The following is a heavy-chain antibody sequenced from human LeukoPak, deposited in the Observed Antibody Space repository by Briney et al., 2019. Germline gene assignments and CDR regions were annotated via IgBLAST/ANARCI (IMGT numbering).Heavy chain of an antibody. Sequence: GGSLRLSCAASGFTVSSNYMSWVRQAAGKGLEWVSVIYSGGSTYYADSVKGRFTISGDNSKNTLYLQMNSLRAEDTAVYYCARATYDYGGNSGGDYWGQGTLVTVSS. CDR3: ARATYDYGGNSGGDY. CDR1: GFTVSSNY. J-gene: IGHJ4*02. D-gene: IGHD4-23*01. V-gene: IGHV3-66*01. CDR2: IYSGGST.